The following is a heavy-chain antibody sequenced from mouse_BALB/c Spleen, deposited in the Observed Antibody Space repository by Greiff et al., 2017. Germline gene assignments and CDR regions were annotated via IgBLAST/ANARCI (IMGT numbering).Heavy chain of an antibody. CDR2: INPYNGGT. V-gene: IGHV1-18*01. J-gene: IGHJ3*01. D-gene: IGHD2-1*01. CDR1: GYSFTGYT. Sequence: EVKLMESGPELVKPGASMKISCKASGYSFTGYTMNWVKQSHGKNLEWIGLINPYNGGTSYNQKFKGKATLTVDKSSSTAYMELLSLTSEDSAVYYCARSDGGNYGKGFAYWGQGTLVTVSA. CDR3: ARSDGGNYGKGFAY.